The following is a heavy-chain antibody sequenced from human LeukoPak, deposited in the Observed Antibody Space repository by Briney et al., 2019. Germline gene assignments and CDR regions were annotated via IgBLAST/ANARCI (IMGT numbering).Heavy chain of an antibody. J-gene: IGHJ6*02. CDR3: ARGYCSSTSCTDYYYGMDV. Sequence: GGSLRLSCAASGFIVSSNYMSWVRQAPGKGLEWVSVIYSGGSTYYADSVKGRFTISRDNSKNTLYLQMNSLRAEDTAVYYCARGYCSSTSCTDYYYGMDVWGQGTTVTVSS. D-gene: IGHD2-2*01. CDR1: GFIVSSNY. CDR2: IYSGGST. V-gene: IGHV3-53*01.